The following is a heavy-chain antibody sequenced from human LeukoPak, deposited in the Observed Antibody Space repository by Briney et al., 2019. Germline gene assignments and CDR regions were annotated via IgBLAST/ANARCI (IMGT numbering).Heavy chain of an antibody. D-gene: IGHD1-26*01. CDR3: ARSNSATYEAWFNP. V-gene: IGHV4-59*01. Sequence: SETLSLTCTVSGGSISTYFWSWLRQPPGKGLEWIGYIYYSGSTNYNPSLKSRVTISVDTSKNQFSLKLSSVTAADTAVYYCARSNSATYEAWFNPWGQGTLVTVSS. CDR1: GGSISTYF. CDR2: IYYSGST. J-gene: IGHJ5*02.